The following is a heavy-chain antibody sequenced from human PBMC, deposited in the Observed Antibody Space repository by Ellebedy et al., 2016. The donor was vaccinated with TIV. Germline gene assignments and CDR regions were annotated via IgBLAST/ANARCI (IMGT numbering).Heavy chain of an antibody. J-gene: IGHJ3*02. Sequence: GESLKISCAASGFTFSSYGMHWVRQAPGKGLEWVAVISYDGSNKYYADSVKGRFTISRDNSKNTLYLQMNSLRAEDTAVYYCAKSLMSYYDSSGYSDAFDIWGQGTMVTVSS. CDR2: ISYDGSNK. D-gene: IGHD3-22*01. V-gene: IGHV3-30*18. CDR1: GFTFSSYG. CDR3: AKSLMSYYDSSGYSDAFDI.